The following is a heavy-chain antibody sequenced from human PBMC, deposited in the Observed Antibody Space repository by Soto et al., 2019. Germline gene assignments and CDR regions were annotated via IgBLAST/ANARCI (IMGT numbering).Heavy chain of an antibody. D-gene: IGHD3-10*01. Sequence: GGSLRLSCAASGFTFSSYSMNWVRQAPGKGLEWVSSISSSSSYIYYADSVKGRFTISRDNAKNSLYLQMSSLRAEDTAVYYCARSGVYYGMDVWGQGTTVTVSS. CDR3: ARSGVYYGMDV. CDR1: GFTFSSYS. CDR2: ISSSSSYI. V-gene: IGHV3-21*01. J-gene: IGHJ6*02.